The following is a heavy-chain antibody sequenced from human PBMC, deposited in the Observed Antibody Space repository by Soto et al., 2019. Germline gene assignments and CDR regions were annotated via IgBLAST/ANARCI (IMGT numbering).Heavy chain of an antibody. CDR1: GGSISSGDYY. CDR3: ALTGYYAVDY. Sequence: QVQLQESGPGLVKPSQTLSLTCTVSGGSISSGDYYCSWIRQPPGKGLEWIGYIYYSGITYYNPSLKSRVTISVDTSKNQFSLKLSSVTAADTAVYSCALTGYYAVDYWGQGTLVTVSS. V-gene: IGHV4-30-4*01. J-gene: IGHJ4*02. CDR2: IYYSGIT. D-gene: IGHD3-9*01.